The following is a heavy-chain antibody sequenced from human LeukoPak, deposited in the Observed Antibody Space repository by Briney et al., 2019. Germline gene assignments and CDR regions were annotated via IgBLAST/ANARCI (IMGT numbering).Heavy chain of an antibody. CDR3: ARVPSSGWYNYYYGMDV. J-gene: IGHJ6*02. D-gene: IGHD6-19*01. Sequence: ASVKVSCKASGYTFTSYGISWVRQAPGQGLEWMGWISAYNGNTNYAQKLQGRVTMTTDTSTSTAYMELRSLRSDDTAVYYCARVPSSGWYNYYYGMDVWGQGNTVTVSS. CDR1: GYTFTSYG. V-gene: IGHV1-18*01. CDR2: ISAYNGNT.